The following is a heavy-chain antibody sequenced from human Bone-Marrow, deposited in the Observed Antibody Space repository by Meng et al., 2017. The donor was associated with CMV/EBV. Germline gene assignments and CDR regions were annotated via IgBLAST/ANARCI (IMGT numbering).Heavy chain of an antibody. V-gene: IGHV4-59*12. D-gene: IGHD1-1*01. CDR1: GGSISSYY. CDR2: IYYSGST. J-gene: IGHJ5*02. Sequence: GSLRLSCTVSGGSISSYYWSWIRQPPGKGLEWIGYIYYSGSTNYNPSLKSRVTIPVDTSKNQFSLKLSSVTAADAAVYYCARGGRYAGVDPWGQGTLVTVSS. CDR3: ARGGRYAGVDP.